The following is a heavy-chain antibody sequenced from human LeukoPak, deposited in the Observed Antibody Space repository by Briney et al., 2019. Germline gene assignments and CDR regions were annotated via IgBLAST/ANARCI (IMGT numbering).Heavy chain of an antibody. CDR1: GFTFSHYW. CDR3: ARDPSPYYYGSGSYYS. V-gene: IGHV3-7*01. J-gene: IGHJ4*02. D-gene: IGHD3-10*01. Sequence: GGSLRLSCAASGFTFSHYWMTWVRQAPGKGPEWVANIKYDGSQEYYVDSVKGRFTISRDNARNSLYLQMNSLRAEDTAVYYCARDPSPYYYGSGSYYSWGQGTLVTVSS. CDR2: IKYDGSQE.